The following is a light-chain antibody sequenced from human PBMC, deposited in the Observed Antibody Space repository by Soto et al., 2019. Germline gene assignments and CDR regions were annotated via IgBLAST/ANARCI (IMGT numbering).Light chain of an antibody. CDR1: HSVSSY. V-gene: IGKV3-20*01. CDR2: DAS. CDR3: QQYGRSPWT. J-gene: IGKJ1*01. Sequence: EIVMTQSPATLSVSPGERAALSCRASHSVSSYSAWYQQKPGQAPRLLIYDASNRATGIPARFSGSGSGTDFTLTISRLEPEDFAVYYCQQYGRSPWTFGQGTKVDI.